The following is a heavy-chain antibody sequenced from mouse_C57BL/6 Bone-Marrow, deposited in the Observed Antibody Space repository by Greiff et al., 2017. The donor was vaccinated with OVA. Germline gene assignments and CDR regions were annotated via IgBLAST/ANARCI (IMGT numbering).Heavy chain of an antibody. V-gene: IGHV5-15*01. Sequence: EVHLVESGGGLVQPGGSLKLSCAASGFTFSDYGMAWVRQAPRKGLEWVAFISNLAYSIYYADTVTGRFTISSENAKNTLYLEVSCLRSEDTAMYCWARPHYYGSSYGFAYWGQGTLVTVSA. CDR3: ARPHYYGSSYGFAY. J-gene: IGHJ3*01. CDR2: ISNLAYSI. D-gene: IGHD1-1*01. CDR1: GFTFSDYG.